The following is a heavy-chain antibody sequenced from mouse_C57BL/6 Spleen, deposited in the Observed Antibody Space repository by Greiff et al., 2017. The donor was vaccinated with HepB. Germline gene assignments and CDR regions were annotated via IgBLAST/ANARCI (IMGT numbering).Heavy chain of an antibody. CDR3: ARYGDYDGSSYLYYFDY. CDR1: GYTFTSYW. Sequence: QVQLQQPGAELVRPGSSVKLSCKASGYTFTSYWMHWVKQRPIQGLEWIGNIDPSDSETHYNQKFKDKATLTVDKSSSTAYMQLSSLTSEDSAVYYGARYGDYDGSSYLYYFDYWGQGTTPTGS. D-gene: IGHD1-1*01. CDR2: IDPSDSET. V-gene: IGHV1-52*01. J-gene: IGHJ2*01.